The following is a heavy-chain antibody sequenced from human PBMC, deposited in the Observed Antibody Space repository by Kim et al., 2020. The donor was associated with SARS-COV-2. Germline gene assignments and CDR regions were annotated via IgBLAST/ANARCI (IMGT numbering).Heavy chain of an antibody. V-gene: IGHV3-13*01. D-gene: IGHD1-1*01. Sequence: GGSLRLSCAASGFTFSSYDMHWVRQATGKGLEWVSAIGTAGDTYYPGSVKGRFTISRENAKNSLYLQMNSLRAGDTAVYYCARGGTGHYYYYSMDVWGKGTTVTVSS. J-gene: IGHJ6*03. CDR1: GFTFSSYD. CDR2: IGTAGDT. CDR3: ARGGTGHYYYYSMDV.